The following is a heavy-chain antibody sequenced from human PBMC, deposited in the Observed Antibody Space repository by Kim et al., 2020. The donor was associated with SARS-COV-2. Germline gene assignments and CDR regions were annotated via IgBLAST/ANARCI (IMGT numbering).Heavy chain of an antibody. D-gene: IGHD3-9*01. CDR2: ISYDGSNK. J-gene: IGHJ6*02. Sequence: GGSLRLSCAASGFTFSSYGMHWVRQAPGKGLEWVAVISYDGSNKYYADSVKGRFTISRDNSKNTLYLQMNSLRAEDTAVYYCTTGYYYYYYGIDGWGQGTTVTVSS. V-gene: IGHV3-30*03. CDR1: GFTFSSYG. CDR3: TTGYYYYYYGIDG.